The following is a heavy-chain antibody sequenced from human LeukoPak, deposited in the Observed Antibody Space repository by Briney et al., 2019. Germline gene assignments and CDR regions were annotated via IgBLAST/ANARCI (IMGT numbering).Heavy chain of an antibody. V-gene: IGHV1-18*01. CDR1: GYTFTSYG. CDR2: ISAYNSNT. D-gene: IGHD3-10*01. J-gene: IGHJ6*03. CDR3: ARDGINRYYYYYMDV. Sequence: GASVKVSCKASGYTFTSYGISWVRQAPGQGLEWMGWISAYNSNTNYAQKLQGRVTMTTDTSTSTAYMELRSLRSDDTAVYYCARDGINRYYYYYMDVWGKGTTVTISS.